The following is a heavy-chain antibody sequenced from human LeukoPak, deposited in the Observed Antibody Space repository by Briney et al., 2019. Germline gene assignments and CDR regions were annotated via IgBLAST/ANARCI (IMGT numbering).Heavy chain of an antibody. V-gene: IGHV3-48*03. CDR3: ASRGGATIFDY. D-gene: IGHD1-26*01. CDR1: GFTFGYYE. CDR2: IKSGGRSI. J-gene: IGHJ4*02. Sequence: QAGGSLRLSCATSGFTFGYYEMNWVRQAPGKGLEWVSYIKSGGRSIYYADSVKGRFTISRDNAKNTLYLQMNSLRAEDTAVYYCASRGGATIFDYWGQGTLVTVSS.